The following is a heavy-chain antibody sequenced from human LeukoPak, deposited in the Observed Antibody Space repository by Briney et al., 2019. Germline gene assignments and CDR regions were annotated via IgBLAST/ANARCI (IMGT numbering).Heavy chain of an antibody. CDR1: GFTFSTYT. D-gene: IGHD6-19*01. CDR2: IASGSTYI. Sequence: PGGSLRLSCAASGFTFSTYTMHWVRQAPGKGLEWVSSIASGSTYIYYADSVKGRFTISRDNAKNSLHLQMNSLRAEDTAVYYCARIAVAGVVAFDIWGQGTMVTVSS. CDR3: ARIAVAGVVAFDI. J-gene: IGHJ3*02. V-gene: IGHV3-21*04.